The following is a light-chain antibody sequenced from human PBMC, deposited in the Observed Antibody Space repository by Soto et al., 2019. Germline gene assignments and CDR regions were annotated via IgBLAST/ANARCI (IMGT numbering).Light chain of an antibody. CDR3: HHFYSTWT. Sequence: DIVLTQSPDSLAVSLGERATINCKSSQSVLYSSNNKNFLTWYQQKPGQPPRLLIYWASTRESGVPDRFSGSGSGTDFTLTISSLQPEDVAVYYCHHFYSTWTFGQGTKVEIK. CDR2: WAS. CDR1: QSVLYSSNNKNF. V-gene: IGKV4-1*01. J-gene: IGKJ1*01.